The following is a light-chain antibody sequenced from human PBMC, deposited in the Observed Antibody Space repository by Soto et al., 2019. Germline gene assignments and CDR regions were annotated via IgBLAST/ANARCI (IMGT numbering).Light chain of an antibody. J-gene: IGKJ2*01. CDR3: QQYGTSPQT. CDR2: RTS. V-gene: IGKV3-20*01. Sequence: EIVMTQSPATRSVSPGERATLSCRASQSVCSTLAWYQQKPGQAPRLLIYRTSNRATGIPDRFSGGGSGTDFTLTISRLEPEDFAVYYCQQYGTSPQTFGQGTKVDIK. CDR1: QSVCST.